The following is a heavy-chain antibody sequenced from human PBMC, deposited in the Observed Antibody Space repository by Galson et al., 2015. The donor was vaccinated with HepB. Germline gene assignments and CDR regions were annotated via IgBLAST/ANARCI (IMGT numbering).Heavy chain of an antibody. V-gene: IGHV1-69*01. Sequence: SCKASGGTFSGYAISWVRQAPGQGLEWMGGIIPIFGTANYAQKFQGRVTITADESTSTAYMELSSLRSEDTAVYYCARGSSGWYSDYWGQGTLVTVSS. CDR3: ARGSSGWYSDY. D-gene: IGHD6-19*01. CDR1: GGTFSGYA. J-gene: IGHJ4*02. CDR2: IIPIFGTA.